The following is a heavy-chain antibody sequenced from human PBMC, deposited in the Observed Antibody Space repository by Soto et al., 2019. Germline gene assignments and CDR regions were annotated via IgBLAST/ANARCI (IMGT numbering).Heavy chain of an antibody. CDR2: IIPIFGTA. CDR3: ARDRGDGYNFNYYGMDV. Sequence: TVKVSCKASGGTFSSYAISWVRQAPGQGLEWMGGIIPIFGTANYAQKFQGRVTITADESTSTAYMGLSSLRSEDTAVYYCARDRGDGYNFNYYGMDVWGQGTTVTVSS. D-gene: IGHD5-12*01. CDR1: GGTFSSYA. J-gene: IGHJ6*02. V-gene: IGHV1-69*13.